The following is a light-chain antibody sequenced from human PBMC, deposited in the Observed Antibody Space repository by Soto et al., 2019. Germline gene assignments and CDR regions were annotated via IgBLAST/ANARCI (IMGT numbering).Light chain of an antibody. CDR2: GAS. CDR1: QSVSSSY. Sequence: ESVLTQSPGTLSLSPGERATLSCRASQSVSSSYLAWYQQKPGQAPRLLIYGASSRATGIPDRFSGSGSGTHFTLTISRLEPEDFAVYYCQQYGSSPTWTFGQGTKVEIK. CDR3: QQYGSSPTWT. J-gene: IGKJ1*01. V-gene: IGKV3-20*01.